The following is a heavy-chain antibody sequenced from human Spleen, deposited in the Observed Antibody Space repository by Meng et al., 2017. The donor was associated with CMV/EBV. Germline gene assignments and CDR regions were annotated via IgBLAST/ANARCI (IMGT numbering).Heavy chain of an antibody. J-gene: IGHJ4*02. CDR2: INPSGGST. CDR1: GYTFTSYG. D-gene: IGHD2-2*01. CDR3: ARGPGGVVAAAKFDY. Sequence: ASVKVSCKASGYTFTSYGISWVRQAPGQGLEWMGVINPSGGSTSYAQKFQGRVTMTRDTSTSTVYMELSSLRSEDTAVYYCARGPGGVVAAAKFDYWGQGTLVTVSS. V-gene: IGHV1-46*01.